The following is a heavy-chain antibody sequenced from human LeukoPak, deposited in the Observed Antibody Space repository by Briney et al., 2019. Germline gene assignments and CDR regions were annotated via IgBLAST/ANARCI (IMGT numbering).Heavy chain of an antibody. CDR1: GYTFTSYG. V-gene: IGHV1-18*01. CDR3: ARAVGEYSSSWLHDAFDI. D-gene: IGHD6-13*01. J-gene: IGHJ3*02. Sequence: ASVKVSCKAAGYTFTSYGISWVRQAPGQGLEWMGWISAYNGNTNYAQKLQGRVTMTTDTSTSTAYMELRSLRSDDTAVYYCARAVGEYSSSWLHDAFDIWGQGTMVTVSS. CDR2: ISAYNGNT.